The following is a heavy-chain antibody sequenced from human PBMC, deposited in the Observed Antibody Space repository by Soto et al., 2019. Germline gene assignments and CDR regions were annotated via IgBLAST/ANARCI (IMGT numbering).Heavy chain of an antibody. J-gene: IGHJ4*02. V-gene: IGHV3-74*01. Sequence: EVQLVESGGGLVQPGGSLRLSCAASGFTFNSYWMHWVRQAPGKGLVWVSRINSDGSSTSYADSVKGRFTISRDNAKNTLYLQMNSLRAEDTAVYYCVLWFGQALDYWGQGTLVTVSS. CDR3: VLWFGQALDY. CDR2: INSDGSST. CDR1: GFTFNSYW. D-gene: IGHD3-10*01.